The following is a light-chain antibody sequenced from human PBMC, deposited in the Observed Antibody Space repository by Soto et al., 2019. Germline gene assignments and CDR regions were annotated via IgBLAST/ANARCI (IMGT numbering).Light chain of an antibody. J-gene: IGKJ2*01. Sequence: DIQMTQSPSTLSASVGDRVTITCRASQSISNWLAWYQQKPGKAPKLLIYDVSSLESGVPSRFSGRGSGTEFTLTISSLQPDDFATYYCQQYNTYSYTFGQGTKLEIK. V-gene: IGKV1-5*01. CDR3: QQYNTYSYT. CDR2: DVS. CDR1: QSISNW.